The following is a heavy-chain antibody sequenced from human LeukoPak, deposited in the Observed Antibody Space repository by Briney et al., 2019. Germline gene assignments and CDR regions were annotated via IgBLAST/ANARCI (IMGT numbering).Heavy chain of an antibody. CDR3: ARRYCSSTSCYHIDY. J-gene: IGHJ4*02. CDR2: ISACNGNT. CDR1: GYTFTSYG. V-gene: IGHV1-18*01. Sequence: ASVKVSCKASGYTFTSYGISWVRQAPGQGLEWMGWISACNGNTNYAQKLQGRVTMTTDTSTSTAYMELRSLRSDDTAVYYCARRYCSSTSCYHIDYWAREPWSPSPQ. D-gene: IGHD2-2*01.